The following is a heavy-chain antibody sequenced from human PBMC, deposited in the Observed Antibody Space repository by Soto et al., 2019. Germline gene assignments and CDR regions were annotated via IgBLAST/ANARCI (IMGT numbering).Heavy chain of an antibody. Sequence: QVQLVQSGAEVKKPGSSVKVSCKASGGTFSSYTISWVRQAPGQGLEWMGRIIPILGIANYAQKFQGRVTITADKSTSTAYMELSSLRSEDTAVYYCARDVKRGCSSTSCYPWFDPWGQGTLVTVSS. J-gene: IGHJ5*02. CDR3: ARDVKRGCSSTSCYPWFDP. CDR2: IIPILGIA. V-gene: IGHV1-69*08. CDR1: GGTFSSYT. D-gene: IGHD2-2*01.